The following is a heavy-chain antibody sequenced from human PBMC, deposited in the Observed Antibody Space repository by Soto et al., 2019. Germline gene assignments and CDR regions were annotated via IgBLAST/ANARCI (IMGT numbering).Heavy chain of an antibody. Sequence: VGSLRLSCVASGFTLSTYAMSWVRQAPGKGLEWVSGITGSGGSTYYADSVKGRFTISRDNSKSTVSLHMNSLRAEDTAVYYCVNHRGNPSGAFAIWGQGTMVTVS. CDR2: ITGSGGST. CDR3: VNHRGNPSGAFAI. V-gene: IGHV3-23*01. J-gene: IGHJ3*02. D-gene: IGHD3-10*01. CDR1: GFTLSTYA.